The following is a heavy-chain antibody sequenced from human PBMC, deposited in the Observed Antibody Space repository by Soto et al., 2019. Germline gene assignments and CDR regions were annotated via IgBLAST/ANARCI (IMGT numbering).Heavy chain of an antibody. CDR3: AKAGGTMIVVVITTRSYFDY. CDR2: ISGSGGST. Sequence: PGGSLRLSCAASGFTFSSYAMSWVRQAPGKGLEWVSAISGSGGSTYYADSVKGRFTISRDNSKNTLYLQMNSLRAEDTAVYYCAKAGGTMIVVVITTRSYFDYWGQETLVTVSS. CDR1: GFTFSSYA. J-gene: IGHJ4*02. V-gene: IGHV3-23*01. D-gene: IGHD3-22*01.